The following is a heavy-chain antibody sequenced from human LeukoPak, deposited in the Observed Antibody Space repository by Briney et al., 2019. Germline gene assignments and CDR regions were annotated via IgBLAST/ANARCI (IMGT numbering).Heavy chain of an antibody. CDR2: ISGSDSST. J-gene: IGHJ4*02. CDR1: GFTFSSYA. CDR3: AKVHSSSWFAPFDY. V-gene: IGHV3-23*01. Sequence: GGSLRLSCAASGFTFSSYALSWVRQAPGMGLERVPAISGSDSSTYYARSVKGRFTISRDNSKNTLYLQMNSLRAEDTAVYYCAKVHSSSWFAPFDYWGQGTLVTVSS. D-gene: IGHD6-13*01.